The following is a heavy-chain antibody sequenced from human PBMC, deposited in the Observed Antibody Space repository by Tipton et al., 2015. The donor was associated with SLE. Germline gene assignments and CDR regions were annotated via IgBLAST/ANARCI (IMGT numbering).Heavy chain of an antibody. J-gene: IGHJ4*02. Sequence: TLSLTCTVSGGSISSYYWSWIRQPPGKGLEWIGYSYYSGSTNYNPSLKSRVTISVDTSKNQFSLKLGAVPAADTAVYYCSRDALGYFDYWGQGTLVTVSS. V-gene: IGHV4-59*01. D-gene: IGHD7-27*01. CDR1: GGSISSYY. CDR2: SYYSGST. CDR3: SRDALGYFDY.